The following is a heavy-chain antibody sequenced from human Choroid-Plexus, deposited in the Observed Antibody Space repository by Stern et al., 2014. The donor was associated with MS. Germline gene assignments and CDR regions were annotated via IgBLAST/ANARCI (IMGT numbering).Heavy chain of an antibody. V-gene: IGHV1-2*06. CDR1: GYSFTGYY. J-gene: IGHJ6*02. CDR2: IDAKRGGA. CDR3: ARQYCSGGKCHSSASHYNGMDV. Sequence: VQLLESGAEVKKPGASVKVACKASGYSFTGYYIHGVRRAPGQGLEWMGRIDAKRGGANYAQRFQGGVTLTRDTSISTTYMELSRLRSDDTAIYYCARQYCSGGKCHSSASHYNGMDVWGQGTTVTVSS. D-gene: IGHD2-15*01.